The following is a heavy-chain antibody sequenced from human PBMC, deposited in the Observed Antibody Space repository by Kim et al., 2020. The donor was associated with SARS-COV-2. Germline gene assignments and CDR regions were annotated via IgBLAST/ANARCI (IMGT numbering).Heavy chain of an antibody. J-gene: IGHJ4*02. Sequence: GGSLRLSCAASGFTFSSYSMNWVRQAPGKGLEWVSSISSSSSYIYYADSVKGRFTISRDNAKNSLYLQMNSLRAEDTAVYYCARDSIAVAGTEFDYWGQGTLVTVSS. CDR3: ARDSIAVAGTEFDY. CDR2: ISSSSSYI. D-gene: IGHD6-19*01. V-gene: IGHV3-21*01. CDR1: GFTFSSYS.